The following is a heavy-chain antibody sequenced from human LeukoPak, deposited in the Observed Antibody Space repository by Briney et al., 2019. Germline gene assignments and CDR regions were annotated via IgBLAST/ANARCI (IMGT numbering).Heavy chain of an antibody. D-gene: IGHD3-22*01. CDR3: ARDIPYYYDSSGYYDY. V-gene: IGHV3-11*01. CDR2: ISSSGSTI. CDR1: GFTFSDYY. Sequence: GGSLRLSCAASGFTFSDYYMSWIRQAPGKGLEWVSYISSSGSTIYYADSVKGRFTISRDNAKNSLYLQMNSLRAEDTAVYYCARDIPYYYDSSGYYDYWGQGTLVTVSS. J-gene: IGHJ4*02.